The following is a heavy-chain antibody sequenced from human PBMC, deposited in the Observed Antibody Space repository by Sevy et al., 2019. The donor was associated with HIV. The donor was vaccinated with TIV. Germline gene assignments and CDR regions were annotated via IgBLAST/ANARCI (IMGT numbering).Heavy chain of an antibody. CDR1: GYTFTSYD. CDR3: ARGRGYRGYDLALYFDY. V-gene: IGHV1-8*01. D-gene: IGHD5-12*01. J-gene: IGHJ4*02. CDR2: MNPNSGNT. Sequence: ATVKVSCKASGYTFTSYDINWVGQATGQGLEWMGWMNPNSGNTGYAQKFQGRVTMTRNTSISTAYMELSSLRSEDTAVYYCARGRGYRGYDLALYFDYWGQGTLVTVSS.